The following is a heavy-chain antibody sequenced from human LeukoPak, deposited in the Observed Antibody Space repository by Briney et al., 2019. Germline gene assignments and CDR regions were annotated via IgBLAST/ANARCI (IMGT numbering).Heavy chain of an antibody. V-gene: IGHV1-18*01. J-gene: IGHJ4*02. D-gene: IGHD1-14*01. Sequence: ASVKVSCKASGYTFTSYGISWVRQAPGQGLEWMGWISAYNGNTNYAQKLQGRVTMTTDTSTSTAYMELRSLRSEDTAVYYCAFAPNPRYYFDYWGQGTLVTVSS. CDR3: AFAPNPRYYFDY. CDR1: GYTFTSYG. CDR2: ISAYNGNT.